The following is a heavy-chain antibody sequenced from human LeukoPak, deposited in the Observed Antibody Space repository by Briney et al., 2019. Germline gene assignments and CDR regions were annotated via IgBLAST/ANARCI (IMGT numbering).Heavy chain of an antibody. CDR3: ARVRYGSGRYFGY. CDR1: GYTFTGYY. V-gene: IGHV1-2*02. D-gene: IGHD3-10*01. CDR2: INSNSGGT. Sequence: SVKVSCKASGYTFTGYYMHWVRHGPGQGLEWMGWINSNSGGTNYAQKFQGKVTMTRDTSTSTVYMELSSLRSGYTAVYYWARVRYGSGRYFGYWGEGTLVTDSS. J-gene: IGHJ4*02.